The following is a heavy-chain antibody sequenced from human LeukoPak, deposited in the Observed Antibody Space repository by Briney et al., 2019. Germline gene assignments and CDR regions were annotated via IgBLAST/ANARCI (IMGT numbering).Heavy chain of an antibody. V-gene: IGHV3-23*01. J-gene: IGHJ5*02. CDR3: AKVAGYSSSWYFDP. D-gene: IGHD6-13*01. CDR2: IHGDGTT. Sequence: GGTLRLSCAASGFTFSSYGMSWVRQAPGKGLEWVSIIHGDGTTYYTDSVKGRFSISRDNSKNTLSLQMSSLRAEDTAVYYCAKVAGYSSSWYFDPWGQGTLVTVSS. CDR1: GFTFSSYG.